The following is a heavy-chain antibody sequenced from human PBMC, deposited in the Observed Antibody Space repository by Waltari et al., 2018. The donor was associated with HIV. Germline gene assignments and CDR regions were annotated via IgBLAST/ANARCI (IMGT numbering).Heavy chain of an antibody. D-gene: IGHD1-7*01. V-gene: IGHV3-9*01. CDR3: AKGSGGDWNYFGDFDY. CDR2: ISWNRDYT. Sequence: EVQLVESGGGLVQPGRSLRLSCAASGFTFDYYALHWVRQAPGKGVEWVPGISWNRDYTGYADSVKGRFTISRDNAKNSLYLQMNSLRAEDTALYYCAKGSGGDWNYFGDFDYWGQGTLVTVSS. CDR1: GFTFDYYA. J-gene: IGHJ4*02.